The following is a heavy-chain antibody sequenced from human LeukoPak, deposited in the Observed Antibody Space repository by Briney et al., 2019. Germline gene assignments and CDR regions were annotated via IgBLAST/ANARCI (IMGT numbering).Heavy chain of an antibody. V-gene: IGHV1-69*05. D-gene: IGHD3-9*01. CDR1: GGTFSSYA. J-gene: IGHJ4*02. CDR2: IIPIFGTA. CDR3: ARGYFDWLPYFLDY. Sequence: GASVRVSCKASGGTFSSYAISWLRKAPGQGLEWLGGIIPIFGTANYAQKFQGRVTITTDEPTSTAYMELSSLRSEDTAVYYCARGYFDWLPYFLDYWGQGTLVTVSS.